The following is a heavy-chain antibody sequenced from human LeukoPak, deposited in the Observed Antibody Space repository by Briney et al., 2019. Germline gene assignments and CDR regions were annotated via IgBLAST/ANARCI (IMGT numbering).Heavy chain of an antibody. CDR2: IRYDGSNK. CDR1: GFTFSSYG. CDR3: AKAPSGGSSYEDY. J-gene: IGHJ4*02. D-gene: IGHD2-15*01. Sequence: GGSLRLSCAASGFTFSSYGMHWVRQAPGKGLEWVAFIRYDGSNKYYADSVKGRFTISRDNAKNTLYLQMNSLRAEDTAVYYCAKAPSGGSSYEDYWGQGTLVTVSS. V-gene: IGHV3-30*02.